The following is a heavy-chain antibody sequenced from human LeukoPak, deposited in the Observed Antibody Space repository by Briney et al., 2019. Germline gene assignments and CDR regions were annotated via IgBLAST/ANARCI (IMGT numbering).Heavy chain of an antibody. D-gene: IGHD2-2*01. CDR2: IYYSGST. V-gene: IGHV4-39*01. CDR1: GGSISSSSYY. CDR3: ARHSDPNIVVVPAAIDY. Sequence: PSETLSLTCTVSGGSISSSSYYWGWIRHPPGKGLEWIGSIYYSGSTYYNPSLKSRVTISVDTSKNQFSLKLSSVTAADTAVYYCARHSDPNIVVVPAAIDYWGQGTLVTVSS. J-gene: IGHJ4*02.